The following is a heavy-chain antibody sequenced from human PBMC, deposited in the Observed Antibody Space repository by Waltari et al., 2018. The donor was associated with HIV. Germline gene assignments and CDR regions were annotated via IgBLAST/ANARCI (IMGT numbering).Heavy chain of an antibody. CDR2: INGGTTGT. V-gene: IGHV3-23*01. J-gene: IGHJ4*02. D-gene: IGHD3-22*01. CDR3: AKDRSYDSSGYFDY. Sequence: EVQLLESGGDLQQPGGSLRLPCAASGFIFSSYDMNWVLQAPGGGLEWVSSINGGTTGTFYAYSVKGRFTISRDSSKNTLYLQMNSLRAEDTAVYYCAKDRSYDSSGYFDYWGEGTLVTVSS. CDR1: GFIFSSYD.